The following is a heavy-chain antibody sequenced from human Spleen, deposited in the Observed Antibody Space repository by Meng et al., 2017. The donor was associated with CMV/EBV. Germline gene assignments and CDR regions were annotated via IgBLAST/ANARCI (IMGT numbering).Heavy chain of an antibody. CDR3: ARGGYCSGGSCYEGWFDP. V-gene: IGHV4-4*07. Sequence: QVELQVSGPGLVKPSETLSLTCTVSGGSISSYYWSWIRQPAGKGLEWIGRIYTSGSTNYNPSLKSRVTMSVDTSKNQFSLKLSSVTAADTAVYYCARGGYCSGGSCYEGWFDPWGQGTLVTVSS. D-gene: IGHD2-15*01. CDR2: IYTSGST. J-gene: IGHJ5*02. CDR1: GGSISSYY.